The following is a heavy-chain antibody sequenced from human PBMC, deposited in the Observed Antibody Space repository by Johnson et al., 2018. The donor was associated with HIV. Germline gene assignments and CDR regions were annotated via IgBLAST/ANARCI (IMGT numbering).Heavy chain of an antibody. Sequence: QVQVVESGGGVVQPGRSLRLSCAASGFTFSSHAMHWVRQAPGKGLEWVAVISYDGSNKYYADSVKGRFTLSRDNSKNTLYLQMNRLRVEDTAVYYCARLSMIVVLITPGAFDIWGQGTMVTVSS. D-gene: IGHD3-22*01. CDR1: GFTFSSHA. CDR2: ISYDGSNK. V-gene: IGHV3-30*04. CDR3: ARLSMIVVLITPGAFDI. J-gene: IGHJ3*02.